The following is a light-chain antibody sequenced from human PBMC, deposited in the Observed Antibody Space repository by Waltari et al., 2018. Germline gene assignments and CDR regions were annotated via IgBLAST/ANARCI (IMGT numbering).Light chain of an antibody. Sequence: EIVLTQSPGTLSLSPGERATLSCRASQSVGKYLAWYQQKPGQAPRLLMYDASTRATGIPDRFSGSGSGTDFSLTISRLEPEDFAGYYCQKYVNLPATFGQGTKVEIK. CDR3: QKYVNLPAT. J-gene: IGKJ1*01. CDR1: QSVGKY. CDR2: DAS. V-gene: IGKV3-20*01.